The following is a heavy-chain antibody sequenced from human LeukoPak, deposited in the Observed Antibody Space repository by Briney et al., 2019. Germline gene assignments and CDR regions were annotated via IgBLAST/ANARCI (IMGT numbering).Heavy chain of an antibody. CDR3: AKGSGPYTVNWFDP. V-gene: IGHV3-23*01. D-gene: IGHD4-11*01. J-gene: IGHJ5*02. CDR2: ISGSGGST. Sequence: GGSLRLSCAASGFTFSSYAMSWVRQAPGKGLEWVSAISGSGGSTYYADSVKGRFTISRDNSKNTLYLQMNSLRTEDTAVYYCAKGSGPYTVNWFDPWGQGTLVTVSS. CDR1: GFTFSSYA.